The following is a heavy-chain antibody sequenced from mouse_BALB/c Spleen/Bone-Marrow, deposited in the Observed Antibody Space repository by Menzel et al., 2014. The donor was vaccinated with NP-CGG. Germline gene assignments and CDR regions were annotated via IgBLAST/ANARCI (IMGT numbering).Heavy chain of an antibody. CDR3: ARLGYYGWFAF. CDR1: GFDFSRYW. V-gene: IGHV4-1*02. J-gene: IGHJ3*01. CDR2: INPDSSTT. Sequence: EVQLQQSGGGLVQPGGSLKLSCAASGFDFSRYWMSWVRQAPGKGPEWIGEINPDSSTTNYTPSLKDKFIISRDNAKNTLYLQMSKVRSEDTALYYCARLGYYGWFAFWGQGTLVTVSA. D-gene: IGHD2-3*01.